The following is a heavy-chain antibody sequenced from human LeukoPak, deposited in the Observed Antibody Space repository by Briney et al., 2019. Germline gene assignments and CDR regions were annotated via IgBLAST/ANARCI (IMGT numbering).Heavy chain of an antibody. V-gene: IGHV4-31*03. CDR3: AREDSSGYYPSGAFDI. CDR1: GGSISSGGYS. CDR2: IYYTGST. D-gene: IGHD3-22*01. Sequence: PSETLSLTCTVSGGSISSGGYSWTWIRQHSGKGLEWIGYIYYTGSTYYNPSLKSRVTISVDTSKNQFSLKLSSVTAADTAVYYCAREDSSGYYPSGAFDIWGQGTMVTVSS. J-gene: IGHJ3*02.